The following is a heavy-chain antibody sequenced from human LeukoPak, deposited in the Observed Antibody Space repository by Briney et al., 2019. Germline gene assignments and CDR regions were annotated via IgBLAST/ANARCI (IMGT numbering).Heavy chain of an antibody. J-gene: IGHJ4*02. V-gene: IGHV1-3*01. D-gene: IGHD1-26*01. CDR1: GYTFTSYA. CDR3: ARSVGATTPLFDY. CDR2: INAGNGNT. Sequence: VASVKVSCKASGYTFTSYAMHWVRQAPGQRLEWMGWINAGNGNTKYSQKFQGRVTITRDTSASTAYMELSSLRSEDTAVYHCARSVGATTPLFDYWGQGTLVTASS.